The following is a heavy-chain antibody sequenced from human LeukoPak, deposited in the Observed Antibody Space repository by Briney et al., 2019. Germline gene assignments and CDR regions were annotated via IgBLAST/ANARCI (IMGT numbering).Heavy chain of an antibody. CDR2: ISGSSSVI. J-gene: IGHJ1*01. D-gene: IGHD2-21*01. Sequence: PGGSLRLSCAASGFTFSDYYMSWIRQAPGKGREWVSYISGSSSVIYYADSVKGRFTISRDNAKNSRYLQMNSLRAEDTAVYYCARDRARNQVVSAIPHCWGQGTLVTVPS. V-gene: IGHV3-11*01. CDR3: ARDRARNQVVSAIPHC. CDR1: GFTFSDYY.